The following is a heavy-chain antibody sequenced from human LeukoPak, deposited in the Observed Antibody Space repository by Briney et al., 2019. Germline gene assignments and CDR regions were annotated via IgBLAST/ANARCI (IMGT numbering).Heavy chain of an antibody. D-gene: IGHD4-17*01. CDR2: ISWNSGSI. V-gene: IGHV3-9*01. CDR1: GFTFDDYA. CDR3: AKGASYGDYVGRGVDY. Sequence: GGSLRLSCAASGFTFDDYAMHWVRQDPGKGLEWVSGISWNSGSIGYADSVKGRFTISRDNAKNSLYLQMNSLRAEDTALYYCAKGASYGDYVGRGVDYWGQGTLVTVSS. J-gene: IGHJ4*02.